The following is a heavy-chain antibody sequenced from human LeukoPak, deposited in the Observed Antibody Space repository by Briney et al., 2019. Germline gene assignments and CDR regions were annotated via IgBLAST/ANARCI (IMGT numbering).Heavy chain of an antibody. V-gene: IGHV3-7*01. CDR2: IKEDGSAK. Sequence: GGSLRLSCAASGFTFSSYYMSWVRQAPEKGLEWVANIKEDGSAKYYVDSVKGRFTISRDNAKNSLYLQMNSLGPEDTAVYYCARDPYSGNYGNYYYYYMDVWGKGTTVTISS. CDR3: ARDPYSGNYGNYYYYYMDV. D-gene: IGHD1-26*01. J-gene: IGHJ6*03. CDR1: GFTFSSYY.